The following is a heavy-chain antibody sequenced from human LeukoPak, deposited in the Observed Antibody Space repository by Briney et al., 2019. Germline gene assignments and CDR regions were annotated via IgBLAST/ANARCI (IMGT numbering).Heavy chain of an antibody. V-gene: IGHV3-21*01. Sequence: PGGSLRLSCAVSGFTFRTYSINWVRRSPGTGLEGVSSISSSSSYIYYADSVKGRFTISRDNAKNSLYLQMNSLRAEDTAVYYCARERGGIDAFDIWGQGTMVTVSS. CDR1: GFTFRTYS. CDR3: ARERGGIDAFDI. CDR2: ISSSSSYI. D-gene: IGHD2-15*01. J-gene: IGHJ3*02.